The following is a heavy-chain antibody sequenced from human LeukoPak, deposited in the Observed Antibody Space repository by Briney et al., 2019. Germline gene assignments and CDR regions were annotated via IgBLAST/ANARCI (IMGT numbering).Heavy chain of an antibody. Sequence: PGGSLRLSCAASGFTFSSYGMHWVRQAPGKGLEWVAVISYDGSNKYYADSVKGRFTISRDNSKNTLYLQMNSLRAEDTAVYYCAKDRVIYCSGGSCYSSGYFQHWGQGTLVTVSS. CDR1: GFTFSSYG. J-gene: IGHJ1*01. V-gene: IGHV3-30*18. D-gene: IGHD2-15*01. CDR2: ISYDGSNK. CDR3: AKDRVIYCSGGSCYSSGYFQH.